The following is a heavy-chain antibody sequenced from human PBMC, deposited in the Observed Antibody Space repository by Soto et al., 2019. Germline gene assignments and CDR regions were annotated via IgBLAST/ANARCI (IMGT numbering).Heavy chain of an antibody. CDR3: ARDLKGDYGDYGNYYYGMDV. Sequence: GGSLRLSCAASGFTFSSYGMHWVRQAPGKGLEWVAVIWYDGSNKYYADSVKGRFTISRDNSKNTLYLQMNSLRAEDTAVYYCARDLKGDYGDYGNYYYGMDVWGQGTTVTVSS. CDR1: GFTFSSYG. V-gene: IGHV3-33*01. J-gene: IGHJ6*02. D-gene: IGHD4-17*01. CDR2: IWYDGSNK.